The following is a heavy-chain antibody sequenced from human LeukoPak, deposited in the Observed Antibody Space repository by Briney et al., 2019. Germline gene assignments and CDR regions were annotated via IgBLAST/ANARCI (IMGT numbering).Heavy chain of an antibody. CDR2: INYSGST. CDR1: GGSFSGYY. D-gene: IGHD6-13*01. Sequence: SETLSLTCAVYGGSFSGYYWSWIRQPPGKGLEWIGEINYSGSTNYNPSLKSRVTISVDTSKNQFSLKLSSVTAADTAVYYCARGSSSSWYSAYYFDYWGQGTLVTVSS. V-gene: IGHV4-34*01. J-gene: IGHJ4*02. CDR3: ARGSSSSWYSAYYFDY.